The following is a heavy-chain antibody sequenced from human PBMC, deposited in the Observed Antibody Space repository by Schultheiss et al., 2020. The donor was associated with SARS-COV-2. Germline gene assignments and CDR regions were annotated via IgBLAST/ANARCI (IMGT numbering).Heavy chain of an antibody. Sequence: GGSLRLSCVASRFIFSNYWMSWVRQAPGKGLEWVANIKQDGSEKHYVDSVRGRFTITRNNAKNSLDLQMNSLRAEDTAVYYCAKDRLGVAAAGTRVSSLDYWGQGTLVTVSS. D-gene: IGHD6-13*01. J-gene: IGHJ4*02. V-gene: IGHV3-7*03. CDR1: RFIFSNYW. CDR3: AKDRLGVAAAGTRVSSLDY. CDR2: IKQDGSEK.